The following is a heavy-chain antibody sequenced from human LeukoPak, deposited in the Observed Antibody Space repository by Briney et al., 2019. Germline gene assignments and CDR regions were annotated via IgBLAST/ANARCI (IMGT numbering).Heavy chain of an antibody. D-gene: IGHD2-2*01. V-gene: IGHV1-2*02. Sequence: ASVKVSCKASGYTFTGYYMHWVRQAPGQGLEWMGWINPNSGGTNYAQKFQGRVTMTRDTSISTAYMELSSLRSDDTAVYYCARRYSSSATCYQFDYWGQGTLVTVSS. CDR3: ARRYSSSATCYQFDY. CDR2: INPNSGGT. J-gene: IGHJ4*02. CDR1: GYTFTGYY.